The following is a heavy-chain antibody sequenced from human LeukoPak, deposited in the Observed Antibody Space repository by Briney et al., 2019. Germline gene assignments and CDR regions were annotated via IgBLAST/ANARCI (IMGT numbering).Heavy chain of an antibody. CDR2: ISYDGSNK. V-gene: IGHV3-30*03. D-gene: IGHD6-19*01. CDR3: ARGLYTSGWNDY. Sequence: GGSLRLSCAASGFTFSSYGMHWVRQAPGKGLEWVAVISYDGSNKYYADSVKGRFTISRDNSKNTLYLQMNSLRAEDTAVYYCARGLYTSGWNDYWGQGTLVTVSS. CDR1: GFTFSSYG. J-gene: IGHJ4*02.